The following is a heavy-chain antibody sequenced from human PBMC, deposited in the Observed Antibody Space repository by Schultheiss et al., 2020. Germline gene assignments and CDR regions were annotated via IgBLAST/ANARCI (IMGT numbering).Heavy chain of an antibody. D-gene: IGHD4-11*01. J-gene: IGHJ4*02. CDR3: ARMASDYSSATFDY. CDR2: IYYSGST. CDR1: GASISGYY. V-gene: IGHV4-59*01. Sequence: SQTLSLTCTVSGASISGYYWSWIRQPPGKGLEWIAYIYYSGSTNYNPSLQSRVTISLDTSRNQFSLRLSFVTAADTAVYYCARMASDYSSATFDYWGQGTLVTVSS.